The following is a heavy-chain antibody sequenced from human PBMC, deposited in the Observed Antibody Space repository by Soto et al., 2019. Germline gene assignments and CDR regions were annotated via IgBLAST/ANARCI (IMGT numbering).Heavy chain of an antibody. D-gene: IGHD2-2*01. CDR3: AKRYRSSTSCYQRLYYYYYYMDV. CDR1: GFPISSYS. V-gene: IGHV3-23*01. J-gene: IGHJ6*03. Sequence: PGGSLILSCTASGFPISSYSRSWVRQAPGKGLEWVAAISGSGGSTYYADPVKGRLTISRDNSNNTLYLQMNSLRAEDTAVYYCAKRYRSSTSCYQRLYYYYYYMDVRGKGTTVTVSS. CDR2: ISGSGGST.